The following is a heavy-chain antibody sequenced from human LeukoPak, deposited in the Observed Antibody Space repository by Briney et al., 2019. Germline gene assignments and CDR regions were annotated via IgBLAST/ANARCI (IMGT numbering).Heavy chain of an antibody. J-gene: IGHJ4*02. D-gene: IGHD3-3*01. V-gene: IGHV1-2*02. CDR1: GYTFTGYY. Sequence: ASVKVSCKASGYTFTGYYMHWVRQAPGQGLEWMGWINPNSGGTNYAQKFQGRVTMTRDTSISTAYMDLSRLTSDDTAVYYCARGTPRVDFWSGNGGYYFDYWGQGTLVTVSS. CDR2: INPNSGGT. CDR3: ARGTPRVDFWSGNGGYYFDY.